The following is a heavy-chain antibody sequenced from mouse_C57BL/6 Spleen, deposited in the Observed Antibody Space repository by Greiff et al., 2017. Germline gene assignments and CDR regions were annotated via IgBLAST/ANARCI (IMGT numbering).Heavy chain of an antibody. V-gene: IGHV1-64*01. CDR3: ARGTSYYDYDEGYAMDY. Sequence: QVQLQQPGAELVKPGASVKLSCKASGYTFTSYWMHWVKQRPGQGLEWIGMIHPNSGSTNYNEKFKSKATLTVDKSSSTAYMQLSSLTSEDSAVYYGARGTSYYDYDEGYAMDYWGQGTSVTVSS. CDR2: IHPNSGST. CDR1: GYTFTSYW. J-gene: IGHJ4*01. D-gene: IGHD2-4*01.